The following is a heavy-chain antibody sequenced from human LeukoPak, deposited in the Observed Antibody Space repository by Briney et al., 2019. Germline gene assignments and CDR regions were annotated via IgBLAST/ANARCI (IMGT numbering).Heavy chain of an antibody. J-gene: IGHJ4*02. CDR2: IYYSGST. V-gene: IGHV4-31*03. CDR3: GRLVRAGSSGYYLDY. CDR1: GGSISSGGYY. D-gene: IGHD3-22*01. Sequence: SSETLSLTCTVSGGSISSGGYYWSWIRQHPGKGLEWIGYIYYSGSTYYNPSLKSRVTISGDTSKNQFSLKLSSVTAAETAVYYCGRLVRAGSSGYYLDYWGQGTLVTVSS.